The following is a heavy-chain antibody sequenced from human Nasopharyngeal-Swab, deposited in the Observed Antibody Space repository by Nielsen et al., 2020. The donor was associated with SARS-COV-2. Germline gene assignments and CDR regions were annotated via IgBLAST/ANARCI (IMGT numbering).Heavy chain of an antibody. J-gene: IGHJ6*03. Sequence: SETLSLTCAVYGGSFSGYYWSWIRQPPGKGLEWIGYIYYSGSTNYNPSLKSRVTISVDTSKNQFSLKLSSVTAADTAVYYCASSENYDILTGYPRYYYYYYMDVWGKGTTVTVSS. V-gene: IGHV4-59*01. CDR2: IYYSGST. CDR1: GGSFSGYY. CDR3: ASSENYDILTGYPRYYYYYYMDV. D-gene: IGHD3-9*01.